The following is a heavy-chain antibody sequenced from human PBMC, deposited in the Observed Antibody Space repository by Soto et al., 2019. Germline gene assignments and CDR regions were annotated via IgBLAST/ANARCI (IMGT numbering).Heavy chain of an antibody. CDR3: ARAVVVAATDFDY. CDR1: GFTFSTYA. Sequence: QVQLVESGGGVVQPGRSLRLSCAAYGFTFSTYAMHWVRQAPGKGLEWVSVISYDGSNKYYADFVKGRFTISRDNSKNTLYLKMNSLRAEYTAVYYCARAVVVAATDFDYWGQGTLVTVSS. J-gene: IGHJ4*02. V-gene: IGHV3-30-3*01. D-gene: IGHD2-15*01. CDR2: ISYDGSNK.